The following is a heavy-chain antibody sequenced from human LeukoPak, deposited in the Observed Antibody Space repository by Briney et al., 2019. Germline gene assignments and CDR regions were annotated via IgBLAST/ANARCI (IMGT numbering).Heavy chain of an antibody. J-gene: IGHJ6*03. CDR2: VYYSGST. CDR1: GGSISSSSYY. CDR3: ARDSWVGYCSSTSCRKPYYYYYMDV. D-gene: IGHD2-2*01. Sequence: SETLSLTCTVSGGSISSSSYYWGWIRQPPGKGLEWIGSVYYSGSTYYNPSLKSRVTISVDTSKNQFSLTLSSVTAADTAVYYCARDSWVGYCSSTSCRKPYYYYYMDVWGKGTTVTISS. V-gene: IGHV4-39*02.